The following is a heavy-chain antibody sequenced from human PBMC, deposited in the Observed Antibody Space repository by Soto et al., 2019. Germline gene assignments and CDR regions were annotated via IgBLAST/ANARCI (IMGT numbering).Heavy chain of an antibody. V-gene: IGHV3-23*01. CDR3: AKDSRPPGAHGAEYFQH. CDR1: GFTFSSYA. CDR2: ISGSGGST. J-gene: IGHJ1*01. D-gene: IGHD3-10*01. Sequence: PGGSLRLSCAASGFTFSSYAMSWVRQAPGKGLEWVSAISGSGGSTYYADSVKGRFTISRDNSKNTLYLQMNSLRAEDTAVYYCAKDSRPPGAHGAEYFQHWGQGTLVTVSS.